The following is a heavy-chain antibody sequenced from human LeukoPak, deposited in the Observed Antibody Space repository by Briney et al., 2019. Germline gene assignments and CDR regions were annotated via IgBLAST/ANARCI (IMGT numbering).Heavy chain of an antibody. V-gene: IGHV1-8*01. CDR1: GYTFTSYD. D-gene: IGHD3-16*01. CDR3: AREELGVMFWFDP. J-gene: IGHJ5*02. Sequence: ASVKVSCKASGYTFTSYDINWVRQAPGQGLEWMGWMNPNSGNTGYAQRFQGRVTMTRDTSISTAYMELSSLTSEDTAVYYCAREELGVMFWFDPWGQGTLVTVSS. CDR2: MNPNSGNT.